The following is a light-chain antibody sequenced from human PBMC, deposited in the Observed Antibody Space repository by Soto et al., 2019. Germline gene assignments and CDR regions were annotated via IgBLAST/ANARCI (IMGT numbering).Light chain of an antibody. Sequence: CGGNSSNIGSHYVYWYQHLPGTAPKLLIFRDGQRPSGVPDRFFGSKSGTSASLAISGLRSEDEAHYYCAVWDASLTGWVFGGGTKLTVL. J-gene: IGLJ3*02. CDR2: RDG. CDR3: AVWDASLTGWV. V-gene: IGLV1-47*01. CDR1: SSNIGSHY.